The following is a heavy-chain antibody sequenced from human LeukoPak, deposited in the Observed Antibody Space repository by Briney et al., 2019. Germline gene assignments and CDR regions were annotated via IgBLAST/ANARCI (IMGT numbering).Heavy chain of an antibody. CDR2: VTYDGNHK. CDR3: ARGSCSGGSCPYDF. V-gene: IGHV3-30*03. CDR1: GFIFSNHA. Sequence: GGSLRLSCAASGFIFSNHAMSWVRQAPGKGLEWVAVVTYDGNHKNYADSVKGRFTISRDNSKNTLYLQMNSLRAEDTAVFYCARGSCSGGSCPYDFWGQGTLVTVSS. J-gene: IGHJ4*02. D-gene: IGHD2-15*01.